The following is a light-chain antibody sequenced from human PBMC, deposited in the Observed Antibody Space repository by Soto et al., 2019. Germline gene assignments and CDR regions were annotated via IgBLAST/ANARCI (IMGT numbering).Light chain of an antibody. V-gene: IGKV3-11*01. CDR1: QSVSRW. CDR2: DAS. CDR3: QQRSNWALT. J-gene: IGKJ4*01. Sequence: GLTQSPATLSFSTGERATLSCRASQSVSRWLAWYQQKPGQAPRLLIYDASNSATGIPASFSGSGSGTDFTLTIRILEPEDFAVYYCQQRSNWALTLGGGTKV.